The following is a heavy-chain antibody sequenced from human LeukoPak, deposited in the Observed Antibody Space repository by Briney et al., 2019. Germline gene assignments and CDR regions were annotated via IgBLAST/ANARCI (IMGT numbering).Heavy chain of an antibody. CDR3: ARDGSIAAAGDEGGY. CDR2: INPSGGST. Sequence: ASVKVSCKASGYTFTSYYMHWVRQAPGQGLEWMGIINPSGGSTSYAQKFQGRVTMTRDTSTSTVYMELSSLRSEDTAVYYCARDGSIAAAGDEGGYWGQGTLVIVSS. D-gene: IGHD6-13*01. CDR1: GYTFTSYY. V-gene: IGHV1-46*01. J-gene: IGHJ4*02.